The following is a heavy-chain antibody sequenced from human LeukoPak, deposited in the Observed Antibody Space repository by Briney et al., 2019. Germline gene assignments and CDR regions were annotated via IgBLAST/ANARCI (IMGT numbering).Heavy chain of an antibody. CDR1: GFTFGDYA. Sequence: PGRSLRLSCTASGFTFGDYAMSWVRQAPGKGLEWVGFIRSKAYGGTTEYAASVKSRFTISRDDSKSIAYLQINSLKTEDTAVYYCTREGASDAFDIWGQGTMVTVSS. V-gene: IGHV3-49*04. D-gene: IGHD4/OR15-4a*01. CDR2: IRSKAYGGTT. J-gene: IGHJ3*02. CDR3: TREGASDAFDI.